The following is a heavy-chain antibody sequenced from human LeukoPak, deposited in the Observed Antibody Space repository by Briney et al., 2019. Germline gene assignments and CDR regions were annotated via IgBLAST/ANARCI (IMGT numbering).Heavy chain of an antibody. V-gene: IGHV3-15*01. D-gene: IGHD3-10*01. CDR3: VTHRPWRGVL. CDR1: GFAFSTAW. J-gene: IGHJ4*02. Sequence: GGSLRLSCAASGFAFSTAWMTWVRQAPGKGLEWVGQIKTNIDGGTTDYAAPVKGRFIISRDDSKNRLFLEMNSLKTEDTAVYYCVTHRPWRGVLWDQGTLVTVSS. CDR2: IKTNIDGGTT.